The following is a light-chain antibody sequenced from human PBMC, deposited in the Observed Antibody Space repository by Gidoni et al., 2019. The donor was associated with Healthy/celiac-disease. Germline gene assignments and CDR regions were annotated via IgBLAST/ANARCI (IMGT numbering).Light chain of an antibody. Sequence: SYVLTQPPSVSVAPGKTARITCGGNNIESKSVHWYQQMPGQAPVVVVYDDSDRPSGIPERFSGSNSGNTATLTISRVEAGDEADYYCQVWDNSNDLIWVFGGGTKLTVL. J-gene: IGLJ3*02. CDR2: DDS. CDR1: NIESKS. V-gene: IGLV3-21*03. CDR3: QVWDNSNDLIWV.